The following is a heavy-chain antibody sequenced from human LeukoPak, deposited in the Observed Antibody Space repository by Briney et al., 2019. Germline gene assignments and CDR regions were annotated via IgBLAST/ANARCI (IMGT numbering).Heavy chain of an antibody. CDR1: GYSISSGYY. CDR3: AREAVPGISGGHFDY. D-gene: IGHD6-19*01. V-gene: IGHV4-38-2*02. Sequence: SETLSLTCTVSGYSISSGYYWGWIRQPPGKGLEWIGYIYYSGSTNYSPSLKSRVTISVDTSKNQFSLKLSSVTAADTAVYYCAREAVPGISGGHFDYWGQGTLVTVSS. J-gene: IGHJ4*02. CDR2: IYYSGST.